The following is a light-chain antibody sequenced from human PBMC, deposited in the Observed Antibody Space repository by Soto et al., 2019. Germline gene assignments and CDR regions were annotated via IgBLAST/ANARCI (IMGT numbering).Light chain of an antibody. CDR3: QQYSDYFPT. V-gene: IGKV1-5*01. CDR1: QSIGGW. J-gene: IGKJ1*01. CDR2: DAS. Sequence: DIQMTQSPSTLSASAGERVKITCRASQSIGGWLAWYQQKTGKAPKLLIYDASSLQSGAPSRFSGGGSATEFTLTISSLQPEDSATYYCQQYSDYFPTFGHGTKVDIK.